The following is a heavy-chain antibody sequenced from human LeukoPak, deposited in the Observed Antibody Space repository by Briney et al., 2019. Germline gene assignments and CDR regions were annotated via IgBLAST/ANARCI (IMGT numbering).Heavy chain of an antibody. Sequence: SETLSLTCTVSGVSVSSGSYYWSWIRQPPGKGLEWIGYIYYSGSTNYNPSLKSRVTISVDTSKNQFSLKLSSVTAADTAVYYCAREPWGRRYYDSSGYLSPGPTSPYFDYWGQGTLVTVSS. V-gene: IGHV4-61*01. CDR2: IYYSGST. CDR3: AREPWGRRYYDSSGYLSPGPTSPYFDY. D-gene: IGHD3-22*01. CDR1: GVSVSSGSYY. J-gene: IGHJ4*02.